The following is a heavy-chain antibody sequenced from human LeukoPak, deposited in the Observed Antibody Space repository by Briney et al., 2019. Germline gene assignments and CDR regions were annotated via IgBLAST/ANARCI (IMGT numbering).Heavy chain of an antibody. V-gene: IGHV3-9*01. Sequence: GRSLRLSCAASGFTFDDYAMHWVRQAPGKGLEWVSGISWNSGSIGYADSVKGRFTIPRDNAKNSLYLQMNSLRAEDTALYYCAKATFGTGIAAAGLDPWGQGTLVTVSS. D-gene: IGHD6-13*01. J-gene: IGHJ5*02. CDR2: ISWNSGSI. CDR1: GFTFDDYA. CDR3: AKATFGTGIAAAGLDP.